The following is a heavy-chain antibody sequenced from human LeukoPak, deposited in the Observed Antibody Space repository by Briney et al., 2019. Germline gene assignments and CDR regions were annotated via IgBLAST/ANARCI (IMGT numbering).Heavy chain of an antibody. CDR2: VAYDGSSK. V-gene: IGHV3-30*04. Sequence: GGSLRLSCAASGFSFRNYAFHWVRQAPGKGLEWVAFVAYDGSSKYYADSVKGRSIISRDYSKNTVFLQMNSLRREDTAVYYCARDGVTRRYNTYYYTDVWGKGTTVTVSS. D-gene: IGHD1-1*01. CDR1: GFSFRNYA. CDR3: ARDGVTRRYNTYYYTDV. J-gene: IGHJ6*03.